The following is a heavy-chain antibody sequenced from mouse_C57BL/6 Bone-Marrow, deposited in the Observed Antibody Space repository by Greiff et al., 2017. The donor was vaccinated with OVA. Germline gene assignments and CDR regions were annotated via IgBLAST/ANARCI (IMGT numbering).Heavy chain of an antibody. D-gene: IGHD2-3*01. CDR2: INPNNGGT. CDR3: AGYEEAMDY. CDR1: GYTFTDYN. J-gene: IGHJ4*01. V-gene: IGHV1-18*01. Sequence: EVQLQQSGPELVKPGASVKIPCKASGYTFTDYNMDWVKQSHGKSLEWIGDINPNNGGTNYNQKFKGKATLTVDKSSSTAYMELRSLPSEDTAVYYCAGYEEAMDYWGQGTSVTVSS.